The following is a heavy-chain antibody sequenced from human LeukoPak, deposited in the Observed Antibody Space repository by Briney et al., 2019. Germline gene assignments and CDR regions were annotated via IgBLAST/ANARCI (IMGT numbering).Heavy chain of an antibody. CDR3: ARGRAYAFLDY. D-gene: IGHD4-17*01. V-gene: IGHV3-7*01. CDR2: IKQDGSEK. Sequence: GGSLRLSCAASGFTFSSYGMSWVRQAPGKGLEWVANIKQDGSEKYYVDSVKGRFTISRDNAKNSLYLQMNSLRAEDTAVYYCARGRAYAFLDYWGQGTLVTVSS. CDR1: GFTFSSYG. J-gene: IGHJ4*02.